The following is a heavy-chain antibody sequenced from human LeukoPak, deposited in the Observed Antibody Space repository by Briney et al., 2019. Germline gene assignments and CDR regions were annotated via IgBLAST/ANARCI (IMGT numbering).Heavy chain of an antibody. Sequence: PGGSLRLSCAASGFTFSTYRMNWVRRAPGKGLEWVVNIKQDGSEKYYVDSGKGRFTISRDNAKNSLYLQMNSLRAEDTAVYYCVRTRRGRITMVRGVPHYLDYWGQGTLVTVSS. J-gene: IGHJ4*02. V-gene: IGHV3-7*01. D-gene: IGHD3-10*01. CDR1: GFTFSTYR. CDR2: IKQDGSEK. CDR3: VRTRRGRITMVRGVPHYLDY.